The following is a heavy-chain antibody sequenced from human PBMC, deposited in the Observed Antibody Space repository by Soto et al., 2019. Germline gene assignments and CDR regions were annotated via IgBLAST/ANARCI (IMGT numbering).Heavy chain of an antibody. CDR1: GYTLTELS. V-gene: IGHV1-24*01. CDR3: ATEIAAAAAFDY. D-gene: IGHD6-13*01. CDR2: FDPEDGET. J-gene: IGHJ4*02. Sequence: ASVKVSCKVSGYTLTELSMHWVRQAPGKGLEWMGGFDPEDGETIYAQKFQGRVTMTEDTSTDTAYMELSSLRSEDTAVYYCATEIAAAAAFDYWSQGTLVTVSS.